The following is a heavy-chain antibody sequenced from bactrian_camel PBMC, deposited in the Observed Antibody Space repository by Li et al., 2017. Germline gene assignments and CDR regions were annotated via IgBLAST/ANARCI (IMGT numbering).Heavy chain of an antibody. V-gene: IGHV3S40*01. Sequence: VQLVESGGGLVQPGGSLRLSCAASGFTFSSYGLSWVRQAPGKGLEWISDISSGYVTYYADSVKGRFTISQDNARNTVYLQMNTLKPDDTAMYYCAAEPWCLILNGRLREDFHYWGQGTQVTVS. CDR2: ISSGYVT. J-gene: IGHJ6*01. CDR3: AAEPWCLILNGRLREDFHY. CDR1: GFTFSSYG. D-gene: IGHD3*01.